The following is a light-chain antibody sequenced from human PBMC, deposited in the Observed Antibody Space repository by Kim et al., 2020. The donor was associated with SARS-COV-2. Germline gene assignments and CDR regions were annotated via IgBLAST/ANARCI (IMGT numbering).Light chain of an antibody. CDR1: SSDVGGHNY. J-gene: IGLJ3*02. CDR2: DVS. Sequence: GQSITISCTGTSSDVGGHNYVCWYQQHPDKAPKLMIYDVSSRPSGVSNRFSGSKSGNTASLTISGLQAEDEADYYCSSYTSSSTWVFGGGTQLTVL. V-gene: IGLV2-14*03. CDR3: SSYTSSSTWV.